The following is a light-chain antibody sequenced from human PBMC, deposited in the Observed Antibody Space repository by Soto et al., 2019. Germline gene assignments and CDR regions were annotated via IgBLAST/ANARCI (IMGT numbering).Light chain of an antibody. CDR2: LNSDGSH. CDR3: QTWGTGIQGV. J-gene: IGLJ3*02. V-gene: IGLV4-69*01. Sequence: QAVVTQSPSASASLGASVKLTCTLGSGHSSYAIAWHQQQPEKGPRYLMKLNSDGSHSKGDGIPDRFSGSSSGAERYLTISSLQSEDEADYYCQTWGTGIQGVFGGGTKVTVL. CDR1: SGHSSYA.